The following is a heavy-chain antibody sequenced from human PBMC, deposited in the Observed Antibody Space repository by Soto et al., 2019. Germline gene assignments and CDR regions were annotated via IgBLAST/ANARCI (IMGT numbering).Heavy chain of an antibody. CDR2: IYYSGST. V-gene: IGHV4-39*01. J-gene: IGHJ4*02. Sequence: SQTLSLTCTVSGGSISSSSYYWGWIRQPPGKGLEWIGSIYYSGSTYYNPSLKSRVTISVDTSKNQFSLKLSSVTAADTAVYYCARHSSHLYSSGCFDYWGQGTLVTVSS. CDR1: GGSISSSSYY. CDR3: ARHSSHLYSSGCFDY. D-gene: IGHD6-19*01.